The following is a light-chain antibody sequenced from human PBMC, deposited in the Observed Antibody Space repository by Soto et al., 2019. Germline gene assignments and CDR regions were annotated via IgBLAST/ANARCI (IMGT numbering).Light chain of an antibody. CDR1: QSIGGN. Sequence: EIVMTQSPATLSVSPGERATLSCRASQSIGGNLAWYQQKPGQAPRFLIYGASTRATGIPARFSGSGSGTEFTLTISSLQSEDFAVYFCQQYNIWPLTFGGGTKVEIK. CDR3: QQYNIWPLT. V-gene: IGKV3-15*01. CDR2: GAS. J-gene: IGKJ4*01.